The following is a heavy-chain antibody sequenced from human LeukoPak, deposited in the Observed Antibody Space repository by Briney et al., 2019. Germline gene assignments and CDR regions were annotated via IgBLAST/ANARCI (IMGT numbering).Heavy chain of an antibody. CDR3: ARRGSSGYSYGS. J-gene: IGHJ5*02. V-gene: IGHV1-2*02. CDR1: GYTFTSYY. Sequence: ASVKVSCKASGYTFTSYYMHWVRQAPGQGLEWMGWINPNSGGTNYAQKFQGRVTMTRDTSISTAYMELSRLRSDDTAVYYCARRGSSGYSYGSWGQGTLVTVSS. D-gene: IGHD5-18*01. CDR2: INPNSGGT.